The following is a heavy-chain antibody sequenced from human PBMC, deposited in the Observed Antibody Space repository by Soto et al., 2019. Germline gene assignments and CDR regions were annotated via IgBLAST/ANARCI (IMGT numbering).Heavy chain of an antibody. D-gene: IGHD6-6*01. CDR3: ARGSSSFYYYYGMDV. CDR1: GGSISSYY. J-gene: IGHJ6*02. CDR2: IYYSGST. V-gene: IGHV4-59*01. Sequence: SETLSLTCTVSGGSISSYYWSWIRQPPGKGLEWIGYIYYSGSTNYNPSLKSRVTISVDTSKNQFSLKLSSVTAADTAVYYCARGSSSFYYYYGMDVWGQGTTVTVS.